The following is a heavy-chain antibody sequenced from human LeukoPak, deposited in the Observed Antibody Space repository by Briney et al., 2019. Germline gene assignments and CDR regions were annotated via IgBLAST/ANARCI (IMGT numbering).Heavy chain of an antibody. V-gene: IGHV3-21*01. CDR3: ARDSSPGVMALFVDRHYYYGMDV. CDR1: GFTFSSYS. D-gene: IGHD3-10*02. J-gene: IGHJ6*02. Sequence: PGGSLRLSCAASGFTFSSYSMNWVRQAPGKGLEWVSSISSSSSYIYYADSVKGRFTISRDNAKNSLYLQMNSLRAEDTAVYYCARDSSPGVMALFVDRHYYYGMDVWGQGTTVTVSS. CDR2: ISSSSSYI.